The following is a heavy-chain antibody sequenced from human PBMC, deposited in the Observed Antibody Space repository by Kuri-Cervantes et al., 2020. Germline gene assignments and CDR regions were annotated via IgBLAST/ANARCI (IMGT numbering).Heavy chain of an antibody. Sequence: ASVKVSCKASGYTFTSYYMHWVRQAPGQGLEWMGTINPSGGSTSYAQKFQGRVTMTRDTSTSTVYMELSSLRSEDTAVYYCARDSVSMDYGDEEDAFDIWGQGTMVTVSS. CDR3: ARDSVSMDYGDEEDAFDI. J-gene: IGHJ3*02. V-gene: IGHV1-46*01. D-gene: IGHD4-17*01. CDR1: GYTFTSYY. CDR2: INPSGGST.